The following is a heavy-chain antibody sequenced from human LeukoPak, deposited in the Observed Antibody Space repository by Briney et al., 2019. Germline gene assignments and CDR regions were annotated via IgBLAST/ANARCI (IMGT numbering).Heavy chain of an antibody. D-gene: IGHD2-8*01. Sequence: GGSLRLSCAASGFTVSSNYMSWVRHTPGKGLEWVSLTYSGGSTYYADSVKGRFTISRDNSKNTLYLQMNSLRAEDTAVYYCASRDNGYYYGMDVWGQGTTVTVSS. V-gene: IGHV3-66*01. CDR1: GFTVSSNY. CDR3: ASRDNGYYYGMDV. CDR2: TYSGGST. J-gene: IGHJ6*02.